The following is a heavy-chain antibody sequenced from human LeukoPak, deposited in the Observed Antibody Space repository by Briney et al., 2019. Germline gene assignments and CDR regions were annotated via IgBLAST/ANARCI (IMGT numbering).Heavy chain of an antibody. CDR2: IYYSGST. J-gene: IGHJ3*01. V-gene: IGHV4-59*01. Sequence: PSETLSLTCTGSGGSISSYYWSWIRQPPGKGLEWIGYIYYSGSTNYNPSLKSRVTISVDTSKNQFSLKLSSVTAADTAVYYCARDSGDEPSDAFDLWGQGTMVTVSS. D-gene: IGHD5-24*01. CDR1: GGSISSYY. CDR3: ARDSGDEPSDAFDL.